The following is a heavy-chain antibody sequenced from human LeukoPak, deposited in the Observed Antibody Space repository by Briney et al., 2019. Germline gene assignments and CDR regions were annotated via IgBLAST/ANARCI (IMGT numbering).Heavy chain of an antibody. CDR2: MNPNSGNT. J-gene: IGHJ5*02. CDR1: GYTFTSYG. V-gene: IGHV1-8*01. D-gene: IGHD1-14*01. Sequence: GASVTVSCKASGYTFTSYGINWVRQATRPGLEWMGWMNPNSGNTGYAQKYQGRVTMTRNTSISTPYLELSSLRSADTAVYYCARGRNFWFDPGAREPWSPSPQ. CDR3: ARGRNFWFDP.